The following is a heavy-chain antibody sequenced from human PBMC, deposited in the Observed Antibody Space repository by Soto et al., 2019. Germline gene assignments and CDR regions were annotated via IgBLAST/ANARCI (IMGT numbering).Heavy chain of an antibody. CDR1: GGSISSGDFS. CDR3: ARVRREYDNSGPVDY. J-gene: IGHJ4*02. V-gene: IGHV4-30-2*01. CDR2: IYYGGST. D-gene: IGHD3-22*01. Sequence: QLQLQESGSGLVKPSQTLSLTCAVSGGSISSGDFSWNWIRQPPGKGLEYIGYIYYGGSTYYNPSLQRRVTMSVDRSRNQFSLKRNSVTAADTAVYYCARVRREYDNSGPVDYWGQGTLVTVSS.